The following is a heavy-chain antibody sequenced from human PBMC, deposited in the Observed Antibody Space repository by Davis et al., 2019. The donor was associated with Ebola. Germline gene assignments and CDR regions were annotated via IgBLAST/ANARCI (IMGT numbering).Heavy chain of an antibody. CDR1: GFTFSSYW. CDR2: IKQDGSEK. CDR3: AKFSRAGESD. V-gene: IGHV3-7*03. J-gene: IGHJ4*02. D-gene: IGHD6-13*01. Sequence: GGSLRLSCAASGFTFSSYWMSWVRQAPGKGLEWVANIKQDGSEKYYVDSVKGRFTISRDNAKNSLYLQVNSLRDEDTAVYYCAKFSRAGESDWGQGTLVTVSS.